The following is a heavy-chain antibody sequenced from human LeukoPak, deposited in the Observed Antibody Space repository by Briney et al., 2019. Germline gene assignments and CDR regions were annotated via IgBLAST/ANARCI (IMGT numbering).Heavy chain of an antibody. Sequence: PGGSLRLSCAASGFTFSSYAMNWVRQAPGKGLEWVSYISSSGSTIYYADSVKGRFTISRDNAKNSLYLQMYSLRAEDTAVYYCARDYGGSSPFDYWGQGTLVTVSS. V-gene: IGHV3-48*03. CDR2: ISSSGSTI. J-gene: IGHJ4*02. CDR3: ARDYGGSSPFDY. CDR1: GFTFSSYA. D-gene: IGHD4-23*01.